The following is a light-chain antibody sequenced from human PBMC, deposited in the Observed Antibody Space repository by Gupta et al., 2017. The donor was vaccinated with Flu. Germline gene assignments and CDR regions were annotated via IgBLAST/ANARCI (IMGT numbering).Light chain of an antibody. J-gene: IGLJ3*02. V-gene: IGLV3-25*03. CDR1: ALPNQY. CDR3: QSADSTAWV. Sequence: SPGQTAGITCSGDALPNQYSYWYQQKTGQAPVLFIYKDTERPSGIPERFSGSSSATTVTLTISGVQAEDDAYYYSQSADSTAWVFGGGTKLTVL. CDR2: KDT.